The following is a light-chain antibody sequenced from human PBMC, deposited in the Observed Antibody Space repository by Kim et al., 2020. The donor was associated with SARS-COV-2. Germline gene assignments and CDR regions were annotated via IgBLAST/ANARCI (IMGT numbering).Light chain of an antibody. CDR3: QQFHSFPIT. V-gene: IGKV1-9*01. Sequence: ASVVDRVTITCRASQVISSYLAWYQQKPGIAPNLLIYDASTLQTGVPSRFTGSGSGTKFTLTISSLQPEDSATYYCQQFHSFPITFGQGTRLEIK. CDR2: DAS. J-gene: IGKJ5*01. CDR1: QVISSY.